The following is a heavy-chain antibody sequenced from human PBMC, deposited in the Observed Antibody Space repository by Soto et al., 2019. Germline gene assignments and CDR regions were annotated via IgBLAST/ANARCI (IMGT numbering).Heavy chain of an antibody. D-gene: IGHD6-13*01. Sequence: QVQLVESGGGVVQPGRSLRLSCAASGLTFSSYGMHWVRQAPGKGLEWVAVISYDGSNKYYADSVKGRFTISRDNSKNTLYLQMNSLRAEDTAVYYCAKNVYSSSWYYFDYWGQGTLVTVSS. CDR2: ISYDGSNK. CDR1: GLTFSSYG. V-gene: IGHV3-30*18. CDR3: AKNVYSSSWYYFDY. J-gene: IGHJ4*02.